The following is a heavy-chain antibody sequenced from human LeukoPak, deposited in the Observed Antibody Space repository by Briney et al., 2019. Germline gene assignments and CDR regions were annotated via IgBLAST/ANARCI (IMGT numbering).Heavy chain of an antibody. J-gene: IGHJ4*02. D-gene: IGHD3-10*01. Sequence: VASVKVSCKASGGTFSSYAISWVRQAPGQGLEWMGIINPSGGSTSYAQKFQGRVTMTRDTSTSTVYMELSSLRSEDTAVYYCARDPRAGSGDDYWGQGTLVTVSS. CDR2: INPSGGST. CDR3: ARDPRAGSGDDY. CDR1: GGTFSSYA. V-gene: IGHV1-46*03.